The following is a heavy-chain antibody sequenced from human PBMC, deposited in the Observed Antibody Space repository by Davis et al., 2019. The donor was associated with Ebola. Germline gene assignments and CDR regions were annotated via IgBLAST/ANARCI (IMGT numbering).Heavy chain of an antibody. CDR2: ISSSSSTI. D-gene: IGHD3-10*01. V-gene: IGHV3-48*02. CDR3: ARVLLWFGELLSDWYFDL. Sequence: GGSLRLSCTDSVITFSIYSMSWVRQAPGKGLEWVSYISSSSSTIYYADSVKGRFTISRDNAKNSLYLQMNSLRDEDTAVYYCARVLLWFGELLSDWYFDLWGRGTLVTVSS. CDR1: VITFSIYS. J-gene: IGHJ2*01.